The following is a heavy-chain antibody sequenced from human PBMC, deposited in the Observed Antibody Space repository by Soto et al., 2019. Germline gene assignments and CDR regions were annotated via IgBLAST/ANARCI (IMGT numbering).Heavy chain of an antibody. CDR1: GFTFSDYY. CDR3: SRDADILTGSDAFDI. Sequence: QVQLVESGGGVVKPGGSLRLSCAASGFTFSDYYMSWIRQAPGKGLEWVSYIGRSSSYTNYADSVKGRFTISRDNAKNSMYLQINSLRAEDTDVYYCSRDADILTGSDAFDIWGQGTLVTVSS. D-gene: IGHD3-9*01. CDR2: IGRSSSYT. J-gene: IGHJ3*02. V-gene: IGHV3-11*05.